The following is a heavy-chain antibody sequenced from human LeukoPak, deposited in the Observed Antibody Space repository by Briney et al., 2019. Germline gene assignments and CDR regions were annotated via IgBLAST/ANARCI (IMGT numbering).Heavy chain of an antibody. CDR1: GFTFDDYG. J-gene: IGHJ3*02. CDR3: ARLRDFWSGYYAFDI. Sequence: GGSLRLSCAASGFTFDDYGMSWVRQAPGKGLEWVSGINWNGGSTGYADSVKGRFTISRDNAKNSLYLQMNSLRAKDTALYYCARLRDFWSGYYAFDIWGQGTMVTVSS. CDR2: INWNGGST. D-gene: IGHD3-3*01. V-gene: IGHV3-20*04.